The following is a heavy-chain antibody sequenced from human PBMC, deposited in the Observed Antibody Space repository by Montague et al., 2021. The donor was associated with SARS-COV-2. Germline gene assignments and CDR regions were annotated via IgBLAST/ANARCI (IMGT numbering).Heavy chain of an antibody. J-gene: IGHJ6*02. D-gene: IGHD3-16*01. CDR2: LYNGGTT. CDR1: GGSISGSTYY. V-gene: IGHV4-39*02. CDR3: ARTSKLRESSSGNYYYHAMDV. Sequence: SETLSLTCNVSGGSISGSTYYWGWIRQPPGKGLEWIGNLYNGGTTYYSPSLKSRVTISVDTSKNHFSLNMASVTAADTAVYYCARTSKLRESSSGNYYYHAMDVWGQGTTVTGSS.